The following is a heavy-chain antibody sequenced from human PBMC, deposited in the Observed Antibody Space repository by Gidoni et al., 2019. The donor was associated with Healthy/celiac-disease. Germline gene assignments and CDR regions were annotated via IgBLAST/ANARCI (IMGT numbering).Heavy chain of an antibody. Sequence: QVQLVQSGAEVKKPGSSVKVSCKASGGPFSSYAISWVRQAPGQGLEWMGRIIPILGIANYAQKFQGRVTITADKSTSTAYMELSSLRSEDTAVYYCARDKGDGVFDYWGQGTLVTVSS. CDR3: ARDKGDGVFDY. CDR1: GGPFSSYA. CDR2: IIPILGIA. J-gene: IGHJ4*02. V-gene: IGHV1-69*04. D-gene: IGHD3-16*01.